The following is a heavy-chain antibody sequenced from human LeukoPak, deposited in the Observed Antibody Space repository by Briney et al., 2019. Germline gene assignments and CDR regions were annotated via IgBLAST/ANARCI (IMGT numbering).Heavy chain of an antibody. V-gene: IGHV5-51*01. CDR1: GYSFTSYW. CDR2: IYPGDSDT. J-gene: IGHJ5*02. CDR3: ARQVEYCSSTSCLNWFDP. D-gene: IGHD2-2*01. Sequence: PGESLKISCKASGYSFTSYWIGWVRQMRGKGLEWLGIIYPGDSDTRYSPSFQGQVTISADKSISTAYLQWSSLKASDTAMYYCARQVEYCSSTSCLNWFDPWGQGTLVTVSS.